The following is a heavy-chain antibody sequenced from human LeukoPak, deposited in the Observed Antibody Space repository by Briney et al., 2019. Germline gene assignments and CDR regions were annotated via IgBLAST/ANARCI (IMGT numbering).Heavy chain of an antibody. CDR2: INHSGST. J-gene: IGHJ5*02. D-gene: IGHD3-10*01. CDR3: ALFHYSGSHH. V-gene: IGHV4-34*01. CDR1: GGSFSGYY. Sequence: SETLSLTCAVYGGSFSGYYWSWIRQPPGKGLEWIGEINHSGSTNYNPSLKSRVTISVDTSKNQFSLKLSSVTAADTAVYYCALFHYSGSHHWGQGTLVTVSS.